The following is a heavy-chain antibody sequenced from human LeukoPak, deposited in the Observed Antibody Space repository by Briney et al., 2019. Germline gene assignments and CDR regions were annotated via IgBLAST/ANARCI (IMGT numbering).Heavy chain of an antibody. Sequence: PSETLSLTCAVYGGSFSGYYWSWIRQPPGKGLEWIGEINHSGNTNYNPSLKSRVTISVDTSKNQFSLKLSSVTAADTAVYYCARAPGAALDWGQGTLVTVSS. CDR1: GGSFSGYY. CDR2: INHSGNT. V-gene: IGHV4-34*01. CDR3: ARAPGAALD. J-gene: IGHJ4*02. D-gene: IGHD2-15*01.